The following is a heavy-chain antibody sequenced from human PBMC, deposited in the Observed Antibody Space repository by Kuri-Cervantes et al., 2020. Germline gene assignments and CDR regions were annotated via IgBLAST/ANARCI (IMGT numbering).Heavy chain of an antibody. J-gene: IGHJ4*02. CDR1: GFTFSSYS. Sequence: GESLKISCAASGFTFSSYSMNWVRQAPGKGLEWVAFIQYDGSNKYYADSVKGRFTISRDNSKNTLYLQMNSLRVEDTAVYYCAKGFMGGPLGIFDSWGQGTLVTVSS. V-gene: IGHV3-30*02. CDR2: IQYDGSNK. CDR3: AKGFMGGPLGIFDS. D-gene: IGHD3-16*01.